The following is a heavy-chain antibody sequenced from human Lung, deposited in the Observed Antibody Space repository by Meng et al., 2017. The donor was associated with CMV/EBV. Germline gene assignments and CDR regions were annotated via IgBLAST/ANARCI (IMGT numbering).Heavy chain of an antibody. CDR2: IYYSGKN. V-gene: IGHV4-30-4*08. CDR1: GGSTGSGAYY. D-gene: IGHD3-9*01. Sequence: SQSMSLXCTVSGGSTGSGAYYWSWIREPPGNGLEWIGYIYYSGKNYYKPSLKSRVSMSVDTSKNQFSLKLSSVTAADTAVYYCARAYYDILVQYYNEGWFDPWGQGTXVTVSS. J-gene: IGHJ5*02. CDR3: ARAYYDILVQYYNEGWFDP.